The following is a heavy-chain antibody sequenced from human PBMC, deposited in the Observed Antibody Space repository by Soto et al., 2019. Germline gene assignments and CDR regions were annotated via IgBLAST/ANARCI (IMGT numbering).Heavy chain of an antibody. Sequence: QVQLQESGPGLVKPSETLSLTCTVSGASVDRDTSYWIWSRQTPGKGLEWIGYIYFSGFTDYNPSLKSRATISFDASKNQFSLELDPVTAADTAVYYCSRRRGPGLFYGTDVW. CDR2: IYFSGFT. CDR1: GASVDRDTSY. J-gene: IGHJ6*01. CDR3: SRRRGPGLFYGTDV. V-gene: IGHV4-61*01.